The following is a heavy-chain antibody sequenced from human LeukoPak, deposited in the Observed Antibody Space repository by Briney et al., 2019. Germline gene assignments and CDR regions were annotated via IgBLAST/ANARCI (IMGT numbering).Heavy chain of an antibody. V-gene: IGHV1-8*03. Sequence: ASVKVSCKASGYTFTSYDINWVRQATGQGLKWMGWLNPNSGSTGYEQKFQGRVTITRNTSMSTAYMELSGVRSEDTAVYYCARGRSTGYPYYFEYWGRGKLIMVSA. D-gene: IGHD5-12*01. CDR2: LNPNSGST. J-gene: IGHJ4*02. CDR3: ARGRSTGYPYYFEY. CDR1: GYTFTSYD.